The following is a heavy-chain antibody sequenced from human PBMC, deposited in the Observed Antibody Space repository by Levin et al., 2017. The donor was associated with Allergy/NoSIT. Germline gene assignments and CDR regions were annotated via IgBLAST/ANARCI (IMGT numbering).Heavy chain of an antibody. CDR3: ARGNQLLLYYFDY. D-gene: IGHD2-2*01. CDR1: GGTFSSYA. J-gene: IGHJ4*02. V-gene: IGHV1-69*06. CDR2: IIPIFGTA. Sequence: ASVKVSCKASGGTFSSYAISWVRQAPGQGLEWMGGIIPIFGTANYAQKFQGRVTITADKSTSTAYMELGSLRSEDTAVYYCARGNQLLLYYFDYWGQGTLVTVSS.